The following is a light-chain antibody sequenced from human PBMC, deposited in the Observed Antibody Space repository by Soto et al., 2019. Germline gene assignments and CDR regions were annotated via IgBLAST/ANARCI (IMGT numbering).Light chain of an antibody. J-gene: IGKJ3*01. V-gene: IGKV3-15*01. Sequence: EIVMTQSPATLSVSPGERVTLSCRASQSVNTYLVWFQQRPGQAPRILLYGASARATGVPARFSGSGSGSEFTLTITSLQSEEFAIYYCYQYHNWPPLFTFGHGTRVDIK. CDR1: QSVNTY. CDR3: YQYHNWPPLFT. CDR2: GAS.